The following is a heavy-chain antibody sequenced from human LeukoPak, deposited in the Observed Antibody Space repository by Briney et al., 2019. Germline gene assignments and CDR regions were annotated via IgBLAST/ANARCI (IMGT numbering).Heavy chain of an antibody. Sequence: SETLSLTCTVSGGPLSSGSYYWDWIRQTPGKGLECIGSIFYNGDTYYNPSLKSRVTISVDTSKNQFSLRLGSVTAADTAVYYCATADREDAYNHRIDYWGQGTLVTVSS. CDR3: ATADREDAYNHRIDY. CDR1: GGPLSSGSYY. D-gene: IGHD5-24*01. V-gene: IGHV4-39*01. J-gene: IGHJ4*02. CDR2: IFYNGDT.